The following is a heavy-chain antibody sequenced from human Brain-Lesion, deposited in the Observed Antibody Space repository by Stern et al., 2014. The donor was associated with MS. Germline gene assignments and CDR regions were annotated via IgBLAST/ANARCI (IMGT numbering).Heavy chain of an antibody. CDR2: IYYSGFT. J-gene: IGHJ4*02. D-gene: IGHD1-26*01. V-gene: IGHV4-39*01. CDR3: ARHDSVPRPSQLYSARDRGPGYFDY. CDR1: GGSISSSTYY. Sequence: VQLLESGPGLVKPSETLSLTCTVYGGSISSSTYYWAWIRQPPGKGLEWIGNIYYSGFTYYNPSLKSRVTISVDMSKNQFSLKLSSVTAADTAIYYCARHDSVPRPSQLYSARDRGPGYFDYWGQGTLVTVSS.